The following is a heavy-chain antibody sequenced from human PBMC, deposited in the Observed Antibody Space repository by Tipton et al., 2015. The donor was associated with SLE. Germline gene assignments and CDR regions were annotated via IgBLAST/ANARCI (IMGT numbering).Heavy chain of an antibody. V-gene: IGHV1-2*06. J-gene: IGHJ4*02. D-gene: IGHD3-9*01. CDR2: INPYSGAT. Sequence: QSGAEVKKPGASVKVSCKASGHTFTAYNMHWVRLAPGQGLEWMGRINPYSGATSYAQKFQGRITMTRDTSTSTAYMELSSLRSDDTATYYCAKARNYDFVTGYSLGYWGQGTLITVSS. CDR3: AKARNYDFVTGYSLGY. CDR1: GHTFTAYN.